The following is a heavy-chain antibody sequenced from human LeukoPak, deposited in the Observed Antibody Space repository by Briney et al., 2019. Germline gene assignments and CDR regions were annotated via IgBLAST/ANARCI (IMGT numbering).Heavy chain of an antibody. J-gene: IGHJ4*02. V-gene: IGHV3-74*01. CDR2: INSDGSST. CDR1: GFTLSSYW. CDR3: ARDWSWYSGYACDY. Sequence: GGSLRLSCAASGFTLSSYWMHWVRQAPGKGLVWVSRINSDGSSTSYADSVKGRFTISRDNAKNTLYLQMNSLRAEDTAVYYCARDWSWYSGYACDYWGQGTLVTVSS. D-gene: IGHD5-12*01.